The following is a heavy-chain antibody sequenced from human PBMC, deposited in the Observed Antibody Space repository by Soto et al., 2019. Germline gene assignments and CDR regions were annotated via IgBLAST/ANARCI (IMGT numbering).Heavy chain of an antibody. Sequence: QVLLQESGPGLVKPSETLSLTCTVSGASVSSLRHYWTWIRQPPGKGLEWIGEIYNSDSTDYNPSLKGRITISVDTSKTQFSLKLSSVTAADTAIYYCAVQQWDWFDPWGQGPWSPSPQ. CDR1: GASVSSLRHY. D-gene: IGHD1-26*01. J-gene: IGHJ5*02. CDR2: IYNSDST. V-gene: IGHV4-61*01. CDR3: AVQQWDWFDP.